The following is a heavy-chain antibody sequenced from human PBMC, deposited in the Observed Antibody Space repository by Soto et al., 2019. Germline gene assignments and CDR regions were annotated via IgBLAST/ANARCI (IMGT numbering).Heavy chain of an antibody. D-gene: IGHD2-15*01. CDR2: IKSDGSST. J-gene: IGHJ6*03. Sequence: GGSLRLSCAASGFSLSGYWMHWVRQAPGRGLVWVSRIKSDGSSTSYGDSVKGRFTSSRDNAKNTLYLQMNSLRAEDTAVYYCARGRYCSGGSCSDYFMDVWGKGTTVTVSS. CDR1: GFSLSGYW. CDR3: ARGRYCSGGSCSDYFMDV. V-gene: IGHV3-74*01.